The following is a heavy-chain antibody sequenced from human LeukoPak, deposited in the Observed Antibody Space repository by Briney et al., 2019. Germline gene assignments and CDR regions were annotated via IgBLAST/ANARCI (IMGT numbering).Heavy chain of an antibody. D-gene: IGHD2-15*01. J-gene: IGHJ5*02. CDR3: ARDVGSHFEQGYNYFDP. CDR1: GFTFRSYD. Sequence: GGSLRLSCAVSGFTFRSYDMNWVRQAPGKGLEWVSSISSSGSSRYYADSVKGRFTISRDNAKNSMYLQMNSLRAEDTAVYYCARDVGSHFEQGYNYFDPWGQGTLVTVSS. V-gene: IGHV3-21*01. CDR2: ISSSGSSR.